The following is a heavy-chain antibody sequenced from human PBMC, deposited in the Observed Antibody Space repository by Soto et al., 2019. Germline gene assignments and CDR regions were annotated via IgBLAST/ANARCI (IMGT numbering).Heavy chain of an antibody. CDR2: ISGGGDTT. V-gene: IGHV3-23*01. J-gene: IGHJ4*02. CDR3: AKLRDFVVLPAGILDY. CDR1: GFTFSSYA. Sequence: GGVLRLSCAASGFTFSSYAMSWIRLSPGKGLEWVSVISGGGDTTYYTPSVKGRFTISRDDFRNTLYLQMNSLRTEDTAIYYCAKLRDFVVLPAGILDYWGPGTLVTVSS. D-gene: IGHD2-8*01.